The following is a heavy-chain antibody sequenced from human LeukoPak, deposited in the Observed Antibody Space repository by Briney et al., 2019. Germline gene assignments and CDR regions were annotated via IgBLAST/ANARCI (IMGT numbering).Heavy chain of an antibody. Sequence: SETLSLTCTVSGYSISSGYYWGWIRQPPGKGLEWIGSIYHSGSTYYNPSLKSRVTISVDTSKNQFSLKLSSVTAADTAVYYCARSFKDREYWGQGTLVTVSS. CDR2: IYHSGST. V-gene: IGHV4-38-2*02. CDR3: ARSFKDREY. D-gene: IGHD2-15*01. J-gene: IGHJ4*02. CDR1: GYSISSGYY.